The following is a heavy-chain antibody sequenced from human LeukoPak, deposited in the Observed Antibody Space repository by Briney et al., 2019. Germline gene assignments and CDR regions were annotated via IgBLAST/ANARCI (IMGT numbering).Heavy chain of an antibody. Sequence: ASVKVSCKASGYTFTSYYMHWVRQAPGQGLEWMGIINPSGGSTSYAQKFQGRVTMTRDMSTSTVYMELGSLRSEDTAVYYCARDGVYGDYATGLDYWGQGTLVTVSS. CDR1: GYTFTSYY. D-gene: IGHD4-17*01. CDR3: ARDGVYGDYATGLDY. V-gene: IGHV1-46*01. J-gene: IGHJ4*02. CDR2: INPSGGST.